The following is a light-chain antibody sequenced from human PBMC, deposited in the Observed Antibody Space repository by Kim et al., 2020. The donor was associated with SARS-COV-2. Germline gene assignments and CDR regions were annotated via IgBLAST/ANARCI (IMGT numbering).Light chain of an antibody. Sequence: NFMLTQPHSVSESPGKTVTISCTRSSASIASNYVQWYQQRPGSAPTTVIYEDNQRPSGVPDRFSGSIDSSSNSASLTISGLKTEDEADYYCQSYDSSNQVFGGGTQLTVL. CDR2: EDN. CDR3: QSYDSSNQV. J-gene: IGLJ2*01. CDR1: SASIASNY. V-gene: IGLV6-57*04.